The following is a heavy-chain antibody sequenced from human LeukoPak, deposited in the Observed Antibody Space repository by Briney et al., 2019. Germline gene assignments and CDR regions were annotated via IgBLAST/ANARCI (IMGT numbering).Heavy chain of an antibody. Sequence: GGSLRLSCAASGFTFSSYSVNWVRQAPGKGLEWVSYISSSSSTIYYADSVKGRFTISRDNAKNSLYLQMNSLRAEDTAVYYCARDFEFGSAAGTPNWGQGTLVTVSS. V-gene: IGHV3-48*01. CDR3: ARDFEFGSAAGTPN. J-gene: IGHJ4*02. CDR2: ISSSSSTI. D-gene: IGHD6-13*01. CDR1: GFTFSSYS.